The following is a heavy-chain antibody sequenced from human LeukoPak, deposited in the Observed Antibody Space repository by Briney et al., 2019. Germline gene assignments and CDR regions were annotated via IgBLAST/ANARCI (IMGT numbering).Heavy chain of an antibody. CDR2: ISGDGGST. CDR1: GFTFDDYA. V-gene: IGHV3-43*02. CDR3: AKDMRARDSRGYYPSDY. D-gene: IGHD3-22*01. Sequence: PGGSLRLSCAASGFTFDDYAMHWVRQAPGKGLEWVSLISGDGGSTYYADSVKGRFTISRDNSKNSLYLQMNSLRTEDTALYYCAKDMRARDSRGYYPSDYWGQGTLVTVSS. J-gene: IGHJ4*02.